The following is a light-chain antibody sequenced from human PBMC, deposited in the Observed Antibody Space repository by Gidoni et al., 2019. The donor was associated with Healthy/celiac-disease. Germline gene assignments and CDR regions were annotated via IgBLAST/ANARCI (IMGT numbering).Light chain of an antibody. CDR3: QSYDSSLWV. Sequence: QSVLTQPPSVSGAPGQSVTISCTGSSSNIGAGYDVHWYQQLPGTAPILLIYGNSKRPSGVPDRFSGSKSGTSASLAITGLQAEDEADYYCQSYDSSLWVFGGGTKLTVL. CDR2: GNS. CDR1: SSNIGAGYD. V-gene: IGLV1-40*01. J-gene: IGLJ3*02.